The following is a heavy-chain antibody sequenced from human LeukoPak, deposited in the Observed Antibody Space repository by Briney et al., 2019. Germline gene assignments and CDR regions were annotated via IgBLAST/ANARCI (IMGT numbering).Heavy chain of an antibody. CDR2: IYYSGST. CDR3: ARRRSTIFGVVSKGYNWFDP. CDR1: GGSISSYY. J-gene: IGHJ5*02. V-gene: IGHV4-59*08. D-gene: IGHD3-3*01. Sequence: PSETLSLTCTVSGGSISSYYWRWIRQPPGKGLEWIGYIYYSGSTNYNPSLKSRVTISVDTSKNQFSLKLSSVTAADTAVYYCARRRSTIFGVVSKGYNWFDPWGQGTLVTVSS.